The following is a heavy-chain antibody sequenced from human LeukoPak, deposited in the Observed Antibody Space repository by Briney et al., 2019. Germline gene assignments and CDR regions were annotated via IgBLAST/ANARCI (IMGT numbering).Heavy chain of an antibody. V-gene: IGHV3-23*01. Sequence: GGSLRLSCAASGFTFSSYAMSWVRQAPGKGLEWVSGISGSGDNTYYADSVKGRFTISRDNSKSTLYLQMNSLRAEDTAVYYCAKDLSRDQAVAGYFDYWGQGTLVTVSS. CDR2: ISGSGDNT. CDR1: GFTFSSYA. D-gene: IGHD6-19*01. J-gene: IGHJ4*02. CDR3: AKDLSRDQAVAGYFDY.